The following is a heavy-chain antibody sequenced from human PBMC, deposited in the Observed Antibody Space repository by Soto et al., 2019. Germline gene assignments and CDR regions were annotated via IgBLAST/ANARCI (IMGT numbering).Heavy chain of an antibody. V-gene: IGHV3-21*01. CDR3: AREADIVFWFDP. CDR1: GFTFSSYS. D-gene: IGHD2-15*01. CDR2: ISSSSSYI. J-gene: IGHJ5*02. Sequence: GGSLRLSCAASGFTFSSYSMNWVRQAPGKGLEWVSSISSSSSYIYYADSVKGRFTISRDNAKNSLYLQMNSLRAEDTAVYYCAREADIVFWFDPWGQGTLVTVSS.